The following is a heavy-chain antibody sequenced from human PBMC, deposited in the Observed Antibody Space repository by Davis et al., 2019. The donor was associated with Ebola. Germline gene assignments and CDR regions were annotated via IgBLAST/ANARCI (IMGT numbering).Heavy chain of an antibody. CDR1: GFTFSSNS. Sequence: GESLKISCAASGFTFSSNSMNWVRQAPGKGLEWVSFISSSSNYIYYADSVKGRFTVSRDNSKNTLYLQMNSLRPDDTAVYYCAKDLRLGSYTDDYWGQGTLVTVSS. V-gene: IGHV3-21*04. CDR3: AKDLRLGSYTDDY. CDR2: ISSSSNYI. D-gene: IGHD1-26*01. J-gene: IGHJ4*02.